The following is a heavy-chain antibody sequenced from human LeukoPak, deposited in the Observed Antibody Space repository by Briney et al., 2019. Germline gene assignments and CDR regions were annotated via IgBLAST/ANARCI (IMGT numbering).Heavy chain of an antibody. J-gene: IGHJ4*02. V-gene: IGHV3-21*06. CDR3: VRDVGAVRGEVYFDY. Sequence: GGSLRLSCAASGFTFSTFAMHWVRLSPGKGLEWVSSITGSGPYMLYADSVKHRFTISRDNKKNLFYLEMNSLRAEDTAMYFCVRDVGAVRGEVYFDYWGQGTLVTVSS. CDR1: GFTFSTFA. CDR2: ITGSGPYM. D-gene: IGHD3-10*01.